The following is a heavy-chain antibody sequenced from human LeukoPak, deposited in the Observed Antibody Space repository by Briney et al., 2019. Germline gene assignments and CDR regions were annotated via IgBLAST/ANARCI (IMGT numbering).Heavy chain of an antibody. V-gene: IGHV4-59*01. CDR1: GGSISSYY. D-gene: IGHD3-22*01. CDR3: ARLRNRYDTSGYYPFDY. J-gene: IGHJ4*02. Sequence: SETLSLTCTVSGGSISSYYWSWIRQPPGKGLEWIGYIYYSGSTNYNPSLKSRVTISVDTSKNQFSLKLSSVTAADTAVYYCARLRNRYDTSGYYPFDYWGQGTLVTVSS. CDR2: IYYSGST.